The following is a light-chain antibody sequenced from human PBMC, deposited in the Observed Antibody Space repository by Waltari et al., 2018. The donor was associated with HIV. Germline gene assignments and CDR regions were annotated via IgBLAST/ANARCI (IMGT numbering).Light chain of an antibody. Sequence: VVMTQSPLSLPVTLGQPASISCRSSQSLVYSDGTTYWHLFQQRPGQSPRPRIDTVSNRDSGVPDRFSGSGSGTDSTLKISTVEAEDVAVYYGMQGTLWAPWKFGPGTKVEMK. CDR2: TVS. CDR1: QSLVYSDGTTY. J-gene: IGKJ1*01. V-gene: IGKV2-30*01. CDR3: MQGTLWAPWK.